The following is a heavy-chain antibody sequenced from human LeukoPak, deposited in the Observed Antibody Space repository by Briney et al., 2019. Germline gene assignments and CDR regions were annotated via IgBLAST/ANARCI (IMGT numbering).Heavy chain of an antibody. CDR1: GYTFTSYG. CDR3: ARLIHRGYSSSWYVDY. D-gene: IGHD6-13*01. Sequence: ASVKVSCKASGYTFTSYGISWVRQAPGQGLEWMGWISAYNGNTNYAQKLQGRVTMTTDTSTSTAYMELRSLRSDDTAVYYCARLIHRGYSSSWYVDYWGQGTLVTVSS. J-gene: IGHJ4*02. V-gene: IGHV1-18*01. CDR2: ISAYNGNT.